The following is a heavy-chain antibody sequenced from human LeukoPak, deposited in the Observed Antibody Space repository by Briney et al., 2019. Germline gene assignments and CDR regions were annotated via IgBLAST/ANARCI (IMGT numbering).Heavy chain of an antibody. J-gene: IGHJ5*02. D-gene: IGHD3-10*01. Sequence: AGGSLRLSCAASGFTFSSYAMSWVRQAPGKGLEWVAVIWYDGSNKYYADSVKGRFTISRDNSKNTLYLQMNSLRAEDTAVYYCARAFWAAGSGSTFDPWGQGTLVTVSS. CDR2: IWYDGSNK. CDR3: ARAFWAAGSGSTFDP. CDR1: GFTFSSYA. V-gene: IGHV3-33*08.